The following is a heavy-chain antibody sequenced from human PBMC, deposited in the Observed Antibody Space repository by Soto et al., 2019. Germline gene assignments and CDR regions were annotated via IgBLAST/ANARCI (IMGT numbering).Heavy chain of an antibody. D-gene: IGHD6-19*01. CDR1: GFTFSIYA. V-gene: IGHV3-23*01. J-gene: IGHJ4*02. CDR3: TTGQVAGTRDY. Sequence: GGSLRLSCAASGFTFSIYAMSWVRQVPGKGLEWVSGFRGSDETTYYADSVKGRFTISRDTSKNTLYLQMNSLKTEDTAMYYCTTGQVAGTRDYWGQGTLVTVSS. CDR2: FRGSDETT.